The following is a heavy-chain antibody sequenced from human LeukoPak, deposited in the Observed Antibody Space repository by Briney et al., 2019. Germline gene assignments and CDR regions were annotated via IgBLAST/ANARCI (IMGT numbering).Heavy chain of an antibody. CDR3: AREGGVGPTAPPDYYSYQMDV. Sequence: GASVKVSCKASGYTFISYGITWVRQAPGQGLEWMGWISPYTTKTNYAQSLQGRVTMTTDTSTSTAYMELRSLRSDDTAVYYYAREGGVGPTAPPDYYSYQMDVWGKGTTVTVSS. V-gene: IGHV1-18*01. CDR2: ISPYTTKT. D-gene: IGHD1-26*01. J-gene: IGHJ6*03. CDR1: GYTFISYG.